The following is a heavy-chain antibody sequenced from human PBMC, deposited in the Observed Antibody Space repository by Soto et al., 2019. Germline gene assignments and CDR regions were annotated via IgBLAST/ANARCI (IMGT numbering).Heavy chain of an antibody. J-gene: IGHJ4*02. CDR3: ARSPPDSSGWFCRPFDY. Sequence: GGSLRLSCAASGFTVGSYYMNWVRQTPGKGLEWVSVIYADGTTYYADSVKGRFTISRDTSRNMLYFQMNSLRTEDTAVYYCARSPPDSSGWFCRPFDYWGQGTLVTVSS. CDR1: GFTVGSYY. D-gene: IGHD6-19*01. CDR2: IYADGTT. V-gene: IGHV3-66*01.